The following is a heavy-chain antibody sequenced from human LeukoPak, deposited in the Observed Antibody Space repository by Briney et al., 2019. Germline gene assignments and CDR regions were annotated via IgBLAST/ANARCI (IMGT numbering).Heavy chain of an antibody. CDR1: GGSISSGGYS. V-gene: IGHV4-30-2*01. D-gene: IGHD3-22*01. CDR3: ARDSSGSFDI. CDR2: TYHSGST. J-gene: IGHJ3*02. Sequence: SETLSLTCAVSGGSISSGGYSWSWIRQPPGKGLEWIGYTYHSGSTYYNPSLKSRVTISVDRSKNQFSLKLSSVTAADTAVYHCARDSSGSFDIWGQGTMVTVSS.